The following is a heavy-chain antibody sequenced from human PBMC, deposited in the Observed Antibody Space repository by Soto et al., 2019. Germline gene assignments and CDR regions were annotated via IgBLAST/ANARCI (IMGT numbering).Heavy chain of an antibody. J-gene: IGHJ4*02. V-gene: IGHV1-18*01. CDR1: GYIFTNYG. D-gene: IGHD3-16*01. CDR3: ARVSAGALYDF. Sequence: QVQLVQSGGEVRKPGASVNVSCKTSGYIFTNYGVAWVRQAPAQGLELVAWISGYNGYPKYTQKFQGRATVTTDTSTRTGYMELRNLKSDDTAVYYCARVSAGALYDFWGQGTLVTVSS. CDR2: ISGYNGYP.